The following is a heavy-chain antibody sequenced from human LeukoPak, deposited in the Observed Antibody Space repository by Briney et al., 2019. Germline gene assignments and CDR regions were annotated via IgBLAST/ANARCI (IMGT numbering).Heavy chain of an antibody. Sequence: GGSLRLSCAASGFTFSSYGMHWVRRAPGEGLEWVAFIRYDGSNKYYADSVKGRFTISRDNSKNTQYLQMNSLRAEDTAVYYCAKGRAWIWNWFDPWGQGTLVTVSS. CDR2: IRYDGSNK. D-gene: IGHD5-12*01. J-gene: IGHJ5*02. CDR1: GFTFSSYG. CDR3: AKGRAWIWNWFDP. V-gene: IGHV3-30*02.